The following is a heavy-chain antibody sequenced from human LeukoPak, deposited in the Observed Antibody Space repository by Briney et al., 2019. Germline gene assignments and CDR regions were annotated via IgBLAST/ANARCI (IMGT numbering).Heavy chain of an antibody. V-gene: IGHV3-66*01. J-gene: IGHJ5*02. D-gene: IGHD6-19*01. Sequence: GGSLRLSCAASGFTVSSNYMSWVRQAPGKGLEWVSIIYSGGSTYYADSVKGRFTISRDNYKNTLYLQMKSLRAEDTAVYFCARGEGSGWFSRKWFDPWGQGTLVTVSS. CDR2: IYSGGST. CDR1: GFTVSSNY. CDR3: ARGEGSGWFSRKWFDP.